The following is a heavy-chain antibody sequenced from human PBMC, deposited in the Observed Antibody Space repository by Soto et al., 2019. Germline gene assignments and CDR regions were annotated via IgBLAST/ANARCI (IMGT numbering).Heavy chain of an antibody. V-gene: IGHV1-69*06. CDR2: IIPIFGTA. CDR1: GGTFSSYA. CDR3: ASPTREWLPPARDYYYGMDV. D-gene: IGHD3-3*01. Sequence: QVQRVQSGAEVKKPGSSVKVSCKASGGTFSSYAISWVRQAPGQGLEWMGGIIPIFGTANYAQKFQGRVTITADKSTSTAYMELSSLRSEDTAVYYCASPTREWLPPARDYYYGMDVWGQGTTVTVSS. J-gene: IGHJ6*02.